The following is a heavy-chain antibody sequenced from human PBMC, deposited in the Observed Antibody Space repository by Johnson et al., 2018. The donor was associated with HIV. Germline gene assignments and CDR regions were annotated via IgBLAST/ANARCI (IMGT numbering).Heavy chain of an antibody. CDR2: ISGSGGRT. V-gene: IGHV3-23*04. D-gene: IGHD3-3*02. CDR3: ARARAGALDI. J-gene: IGHJ3*02. CDR1: GFTFSSYA. Sequence: VQLVESGGGLVQPGGSLRLSCAASGFTFSSYAMHWVRQAPGKGLEWVSAISGSGGRTYYTDSVKGRFTISRDNSKNTLYLQMNNLRTEDTAVFYCARARAGALDIWGQGTVVTVSS.